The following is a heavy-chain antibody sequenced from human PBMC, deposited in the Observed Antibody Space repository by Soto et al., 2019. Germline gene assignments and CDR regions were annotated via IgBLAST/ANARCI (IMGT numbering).Heavy chain of an antibody. CDR2: ISYDGSNK. CDR3: ARELTPREIYGSGSPNPGGNYYYGMDV. D-gene: IGHD3-10*01. V-gene: IGHV3-30-3*01. CDR1: GFTFSSYA. Sequence: GGSLRLSCASSGFTFSSYAMHWVRQAPGKGLEWVAVISYDGSNKYYADSVKGRFTISRDNSKNTLYLQMNSLRAEDTAVYYCARELTPREIYGSGSPNPGGNYYYGMDVWGQGTTVTVSS. J-gene: IGHJ6*02.